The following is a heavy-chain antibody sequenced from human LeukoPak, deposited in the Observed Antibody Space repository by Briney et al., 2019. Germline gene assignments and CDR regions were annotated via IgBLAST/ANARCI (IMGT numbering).Heavy chain of an antibody. V-gene: IGHV4-34*01. J-gene: IGHJ6*02. CDR2: INHSGST. D-gene: IGHD4-11*01. CDR3: ARVGPPYSNPDTTYYYGMDV. CDR1: GGSFSGYY. Sequence: PSETLSLTCAVYGGSFSGYYWSWIRQPPGKGLEWIGEINHSGSTNYNPSLKSRVTISVDTSKNQFSLKLSSVTAADTAVYYCARVGPPYSNPDTTYYYGMDVWGQGTTVTVSS.